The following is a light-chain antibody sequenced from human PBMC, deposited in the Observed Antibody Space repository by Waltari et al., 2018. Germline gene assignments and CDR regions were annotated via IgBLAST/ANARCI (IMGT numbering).Light chain of an antibody. J-gene: IGLJ2*01. CDR1: SSDVGGYNY. Sequence: QSALTQPPSASGSPGQSVTISCTGTSSDVGGYNYVSWYQQHPGKAPKFMIYEVSKLPSGVPYRFSGSKSGNTASLTVSGLQAEDEAAYSCSSYAGSNSVVFGGGTKLTVL. CDR3: SSYAGSNSVV. CDR2: EVS. V-gene: IGLV2-8*01.